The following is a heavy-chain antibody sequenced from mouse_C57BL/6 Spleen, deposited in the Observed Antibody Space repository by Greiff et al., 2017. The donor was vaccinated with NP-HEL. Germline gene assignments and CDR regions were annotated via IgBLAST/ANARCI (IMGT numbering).Heavy chain of an antibody. J-gene: IGHJ3*01. D-gene: IGHD4-1*01. Sequence: QVQLQQSGPELVKPGASVKISCKASGYAFSSSWMNWVKQRPGKGLEWIGRIYPGDGDTNYNGKFKGKATLTADKSSSTAYMQLSSLTSEDSAVYFCARRGELGRGGLAYWGQGTLVTVSA. V-gene: IGHV1-82*01. CDR1: GYAFSSSW. CDR3: ARRGELGRGGLAY. CDR2: IYPGDGDT.